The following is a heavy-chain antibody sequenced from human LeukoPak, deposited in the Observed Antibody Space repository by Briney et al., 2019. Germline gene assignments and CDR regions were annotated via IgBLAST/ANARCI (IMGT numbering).Heavy chain of an antibody. V-gene: IGHV3-23*01. D-gene: IGHD6-19*01. J-gene: IGHJ4*02. CDR1: GFTFSSYG. Sequence: GGSLRLSCAASGFTFSSYGMSWVRQAPGKGLEWVSAISGSGDSTYYADSVKGRFTISRDNSKNTLYLQMNSLRAEDTAVYYCAKSRGVAGFDYWGQGTLVTVSS. CDR2: ISGSGDST. CDR3: AKSRGVAGFDY.